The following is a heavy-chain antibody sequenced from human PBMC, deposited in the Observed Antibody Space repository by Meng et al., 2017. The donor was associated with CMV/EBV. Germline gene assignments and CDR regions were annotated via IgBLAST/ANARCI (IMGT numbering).Heavy chain of an antibody. J-gene: IGHJ5*02. CDR1: FSSYS. D-gene: IGHD2-2*02. CDR2: ISSSSSSI. V-gene: IGHV3-21*01. CDR3: ARDLGGCSSTSCYKGWFDP. Sequence: FSSYSMNCVSQAPGKGLEWVSSISSSSSSIYYADSVKGRFTISRDNAKNSLYLQMNSLRAEDTAVYYCARDLGGCSSTSCYKGWFDPWGQGTLVTVSS.